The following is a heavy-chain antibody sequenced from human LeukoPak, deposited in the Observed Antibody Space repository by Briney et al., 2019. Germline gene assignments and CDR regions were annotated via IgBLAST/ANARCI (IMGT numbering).Heavy chain of an antibody. J-gene: IGHJ4*02. CDR3: AGGGYCGRASCFAPLFDF. CDR1: GVSISRYY. Sequence: SETLSLTCTVSGVSISRYYWSWIRQSPGRGLELIAYIYYSGTTYYNPSLKSRVTISVDTSKSQFSLKLNSVTAADTALYYCAGGGYCGRASCFAPLFDFWGQGALVTVSS. CDR2: IYYSGTT. V-gene: IGHV4-59*01. D-gene: IGHD2-2*01.